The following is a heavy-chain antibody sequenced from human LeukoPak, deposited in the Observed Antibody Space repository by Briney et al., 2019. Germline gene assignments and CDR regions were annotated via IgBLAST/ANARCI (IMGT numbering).Heavy chain of an antibody. D-gene: IGHD3-16*02. CDR1: GFTFSSYA. V-gene: IGHV3-30*04. J-gene: IGHJ4*02. CDR2: ISYDGSNK. CDR3: ARDQYDYVWGSYRLAETRHSSFNIDY. Sequence: PGGSLRLSCAASGFTFSSYAMHWVRQAPGKGLEWVAVISYDGSNKYYADSVKGRFTISRDNSKNTLYLQMNSLRAEDTAVYYCARDQYDYVWGSYRLAETRHSSFNIDYWGQGTLVTVSS.